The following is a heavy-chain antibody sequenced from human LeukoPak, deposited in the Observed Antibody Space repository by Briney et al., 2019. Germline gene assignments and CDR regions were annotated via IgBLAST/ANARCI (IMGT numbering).Heavy chain of an antibody. CDR2: IKPDASEK. CDR1: GFTFSSYW. V-gene: IGHV3-7*01. CDR3: ARERMYSGSGSTYPYYDY. Sequence: GGSLRLSCAASGFTFSSYWMSWVRQSPGKGLEWVANIKPDASEKYFMDSVKGRFTISRDNAKNALYLEMNSLRAEDTAEYFCARERMYSGSGSTYPYYDYWGQGTLVTVSS. J-gene: IGHJ4*02. D-gene: IGHD3-10*01.